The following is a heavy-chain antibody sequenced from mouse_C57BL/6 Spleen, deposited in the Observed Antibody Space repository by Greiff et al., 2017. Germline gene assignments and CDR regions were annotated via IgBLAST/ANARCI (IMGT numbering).Heavy chain of an antibody. Sequence: VQLQQPGTELVQPGASVKLSCKASGYTFTSYWMHWVKQRPGQGLEWIGNINPSNGGTNYNEKFKSKATLTVDQSSSTAYMQLSRLTSEDSAVYYCARWNYYGSSYFDYWGQGTTLTVSS. J-gene: IGHJ2*01. CDR1: GYTFTSYW. D-gene: IGHD1-1*01. CDR2: INPSNGGT. CDR3: ARWNYYGSSYFDY. V-gene: IGHV1-53*01.